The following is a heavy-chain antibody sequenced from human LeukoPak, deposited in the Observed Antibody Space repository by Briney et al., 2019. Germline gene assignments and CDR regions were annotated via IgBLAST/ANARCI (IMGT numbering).Heavy chain of an antibody. CDR2: IHYSGST. CDR3: ARGGSKQWLVDDS. V-gene: IGHV4-59*02. J-gene: IGHJ4*02. CDR1: GGSVSGYY. Sequence: PSETLSLTCTVSGGSVSGYYWSWIRQPPGKELEWIGYIHYSGSTNYNPSLKSRVTISVDTSKNQFSLKLSSVTAADTAIYYCARGGSKQWLVDDSWGQGTLVTVSS. D-gene: IGHD6-19*01.